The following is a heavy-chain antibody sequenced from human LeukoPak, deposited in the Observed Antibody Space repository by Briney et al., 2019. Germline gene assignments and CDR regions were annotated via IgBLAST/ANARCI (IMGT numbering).Heavy chain of an antibody. J-gene: IGHJ4*02. CDR1: GFTFSSYG. CDR2: ISYDGSNK. Sequence: GRSLRLSCAASGFTFSSYGMHWVRQAPGKGLEWVVVISYDGSNKYYADSVKGRFTISRDNSKNTLYLQMNSLRAEDTAVYYCAKLMWASASHSDYWGQGTLVTVSS. V-gene: IGHV3-30*18. CDR3: AKLMWASASHSDY. D-gene: IGHD1-26*01.